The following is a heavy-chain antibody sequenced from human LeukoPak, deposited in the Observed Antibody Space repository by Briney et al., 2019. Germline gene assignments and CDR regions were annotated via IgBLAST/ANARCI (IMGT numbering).Heavy chain of an antibody. CDR2: IYYSGST. J-gene: IGHJ6*03. V-gene: IGHV4-59*13. CDR3: PRAMVTTYYYMDV. CDR1: GGSIFTNY. D-gene: IGHD4-17*01. Sequence: SETLSLTSPVSGGSIFTNYWNWFGRPPGKERVWLGYIYYSGSTNYNPSLKSRVTMSVDTYKNQFSLKLSSVTAADTAVYYCPRAMVTTYYYMDVWGKGTTVTVSS.